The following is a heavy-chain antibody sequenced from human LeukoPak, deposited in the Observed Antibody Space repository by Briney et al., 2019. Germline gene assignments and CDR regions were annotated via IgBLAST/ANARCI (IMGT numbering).Heavy chain of an antibody. CDR3: ARTQITMMRGVITARWFDP. CDR2: NYYSGCT. J-gene: IGHJ5*02. D-gene: IGHD3-10*01. CDR1: GGSISSYY. Sequence: SETLSLTCTVSGGSISSYYWRWIRQPPGKGLEGMAYNYYSGCTNYNPSLKSRVTISVDTSKNQFSLKLSSVTAADTAVYYCARTQITMMRGVITARWFDPWGQGTLVTVSS. V-gene: IGHV4-59*01.